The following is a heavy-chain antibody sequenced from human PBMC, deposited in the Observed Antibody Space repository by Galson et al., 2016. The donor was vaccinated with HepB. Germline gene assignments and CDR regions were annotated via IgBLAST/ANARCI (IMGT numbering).Heavy chain of an antibody. CDR3: ARDSDTSGLHWYFDL. J-gene: IGHJ2*01. CDR1: GFTFSLSG. V-gene: IGHV3-33*01. CDR2: IWYDGSNK. Sequence: LRLSCAASGFTFSLSGMHWVRQAPGKGLEWVAVIWYDGSNKYYADSVRGRFSVSRDQAKNTLYMQMNSLRAEDTAVYYCARDSDTSGLHWYFDLWGRGTLVTVSS. D-gene: IGHD3-22*01.